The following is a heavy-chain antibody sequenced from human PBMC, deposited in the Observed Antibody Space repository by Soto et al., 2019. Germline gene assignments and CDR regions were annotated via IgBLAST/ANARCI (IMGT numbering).Heavy chain of an antibody. CDR2: ILPVFGTS. D-gene: IGHD2-2*01. V-gene: IGHV1-69*12. CDR3: AREPSRYQSYYFDY. J-gene: IGHJ4*02. Sequence: QLHLVQSGSEVKKPGSSVRISCKTSGGTLSNYGLSWVRLAPGQGLEWMGGILPVFGTSNYAQKFQDRLTITADEYTNTAYMDLTSLTSDDTAVYYCAREPSRYQSYYFDYWGQGTLVTVSS. CDR1: GGTLSNYG.